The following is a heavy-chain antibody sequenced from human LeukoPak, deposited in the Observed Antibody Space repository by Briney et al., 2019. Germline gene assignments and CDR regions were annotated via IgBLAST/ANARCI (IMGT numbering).Heavy chain of an antibody. Sequence: SETLSLTCAVYGGSFSGYYWSWIRQPPGKGLEWIGEINHSGSTNYNPSLKSRVTISVDTSKNQFSLKLSSVTAADTAVYYCARRITTIVPGKGTYYFDYWGRGTLVTVSS. CDR3: ARRITTIVPGKGTYYFDY. D-gene: IGHD3-22*01. V-gene: IGHV4-34*01. CDR2: INHSGST. J-gene: IGHJ4*02. CDR1: GGSFSGYY.